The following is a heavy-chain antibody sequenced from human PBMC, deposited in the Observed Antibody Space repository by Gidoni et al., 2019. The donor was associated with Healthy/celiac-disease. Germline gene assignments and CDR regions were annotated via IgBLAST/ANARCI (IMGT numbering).Heavy chain of an antibody. Sequence: EVQLVQSGAEVKKPGESLKISCKGSGYSFTSYWIGWVRQMPGKGLEWMGIIYPGDSDTRYSPSFQGQVTISADKSISTAYLQWSSLKASDTAMYYCARLLLPAATRNSGGWFDTWGQGTLVTVSS. CDR3: ARLLLPAATRNSGGWFDT. CDR2: IYPGDSDT. CDR1: GYSFTSYW. J-gene: IGHJ5*02. D-gene: IGHD2-2*01. V-gene: IGHV5-51*01.